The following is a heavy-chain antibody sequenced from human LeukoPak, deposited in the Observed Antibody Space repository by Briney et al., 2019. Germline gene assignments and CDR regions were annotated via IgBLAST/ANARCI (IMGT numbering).Heavy chain of an antibody. J-gene: IGHJ6*03. CDR3: AREVPLGAYYYYYMDV. Sequence: SVKVSCKASGGTFSSYAISWVRQAPGQGLEWMGRIIPIFGTANYAQKFQGRVTITTDDSTSTAYMELSSLRSEDTAVYYCAREVPLGAYYYYYMDVWGKGTTVTVSS. CDR2: IIPIFGTA. CDR1: GGTFSSYA. V-gene: IGHV1-69*05. D-gene: IGHD3-16*01.